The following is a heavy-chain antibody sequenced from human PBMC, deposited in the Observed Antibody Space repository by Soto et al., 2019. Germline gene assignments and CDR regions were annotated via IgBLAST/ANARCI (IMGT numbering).Heavy chain of an antibody. CDR2: ISGGGETT. D-gene: IGHD3-10*01. CDR1: GFTFSSYA. CDR3: AFNSGSGSYYFDY. J-gene: IGHJ4*02. V-gene: IGHV3-23*01. Sequence: EVQLLESGGGLVQPGGSLRLSCAASGFTFSSYAMWWVRHGPGKGLVCVSAISGGGETTYYADSVKGRFTISRDNSKNTLYLKTNSLRANDAALYYCAFNSGSGSYYFDYWGQGTRVTVSS.